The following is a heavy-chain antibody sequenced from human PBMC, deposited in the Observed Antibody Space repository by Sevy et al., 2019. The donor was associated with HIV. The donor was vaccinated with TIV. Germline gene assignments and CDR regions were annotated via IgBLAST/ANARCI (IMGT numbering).Heavy chain of an antibody. CDR2: MNPNSGET. J-gene: IGHJ4*02. D-gene: IGHD3-10*01. V-gene: IGHV1-8*01. Sequence: ASVKVSCKASGYTFTNYESNWVRQATGQGLEWMGRMNPNSGETGYAPQFHGRVTMTRNTSLKIAYMELSSLTSDDTAVYYCARDEQRPYYYGSGNMGHWGQGTLVTVSS. CDR1: GYTFTNYE. CDR3: ARDEQRPYYYGSGNMGH.